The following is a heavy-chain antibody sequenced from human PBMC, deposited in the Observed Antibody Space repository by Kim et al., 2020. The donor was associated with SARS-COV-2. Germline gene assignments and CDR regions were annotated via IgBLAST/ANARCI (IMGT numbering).Heavy chain of an antibody. V-gene: IGHV1-69*13. D-gene: IGHD5-12*01. CDR1: GVTFSSYG. CDR2: IIPVFGTA. CDR3: AKYGNIVTLGSAGAYDY. J-gene: IGHJ4*02. Sequence: SVKVSCKASGVTFSSYGISWVRQAPGQGLEWMGGIIPVFGTANYAQNLQGRLTITADESTSTAYMELSSLRSEDTAVYYCAKYGNIVTLGSAGAYDYWGPGTLVTVSS.